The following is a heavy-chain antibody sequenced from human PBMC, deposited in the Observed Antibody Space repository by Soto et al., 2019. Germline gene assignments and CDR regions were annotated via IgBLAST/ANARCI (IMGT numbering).Heavy chain of an antibody. CDR1: GFTLSEHY. V-gene: IGHV3-72*01. CDR3: VRGFNSFDL. Sequence: EVQLVESGGGLVQSGGSLRLSCAASGFTLSEHYMDWVRQAPGEGLEWVARSTSKANGYNTIYAASVQGRFIISRDESRNSLSLQMNSLKTEDTAVYYCVRGFNSFDLWGQGTLVTVSS. CDR2: STSKANGYNT. J-gene: IGHJ3*01.